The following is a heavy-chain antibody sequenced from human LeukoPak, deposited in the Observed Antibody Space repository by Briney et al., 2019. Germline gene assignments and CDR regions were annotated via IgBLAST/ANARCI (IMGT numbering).Heavy chain of an antibody. J-gene: IGHJ4*02. V-gene: IGHV3-9*01. D-gene: IGHD2-21*02. CDR3: ARDGSRGNLVTAPDF. CDR1: GFTFDDHA. Sequence: GGSLRLSCAASGFTFDDHAMHWVRQAPGKGLEWVSGISWNSRDIGYVDSVKGRFTISRDNAKNSLYLQMNSLRAEDTAVYYCARDGSRGNLVTAPDFWGQGTLVTVSS. CDR2: ISWNSRDI.